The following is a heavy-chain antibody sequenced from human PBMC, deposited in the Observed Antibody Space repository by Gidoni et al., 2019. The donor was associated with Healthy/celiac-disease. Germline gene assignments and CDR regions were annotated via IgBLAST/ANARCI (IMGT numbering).Heavy chain of an antibody. V-gene: IGHV3-23*01. CDR3: AKSPHPAPDAFDI. CDR2: ISGSGGST. J-gene: IGHJ3*02. CDR1: GFTFSSYA. D-gene: IGHD2-2*01. Sequence: EVQLLESGGGLVQPGGSLRLSCSASGFTFSSYAMSWVRQAPGKGLEWVSAISGSGGSTYYADSVKGRFTISRDNSKNTLYLQMNSLRAEDTAVYYCAKSPHPAPDAFDIWGQGTMVTVSS.